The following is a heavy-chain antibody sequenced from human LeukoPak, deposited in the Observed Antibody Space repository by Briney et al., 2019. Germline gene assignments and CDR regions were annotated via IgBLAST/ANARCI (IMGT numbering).Heavy chain of an antibody. CDR1: GDSVSSDSYY. Sequence: SETLSLTCTVSGDSVSSDSYYWSWIRQPPGKGPEWIGYIYYSGTTKQNPSLKSRVTLSVDTSKNQLYLKLNSVTAADTAVYYCARDSRGYYDSSGYFDHWGQGTLVTVSS. D-gene: IGHD3-22*01. CDR3: ARDSRGYYDSSGYFDH. CDR2: IYYSGTT. V-gene: IGHV4-61*01. J-gene: IGHJ4*02.